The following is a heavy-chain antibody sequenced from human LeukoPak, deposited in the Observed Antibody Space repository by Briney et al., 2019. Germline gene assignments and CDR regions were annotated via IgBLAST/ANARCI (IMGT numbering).Heavy chain of an antibody. V-gene: IGHV3-48*03. CDR1: GFTFSSYE. J-gene: IGHJ4*02. CDR2: ITSSGSTT. D-gene: IGHD5-24*01. Sequence: GGSLRLSCVASGFTFSSYEMNWVRQAPGKGLEWLSYITSSGSTTHYADSVKGRFTISRDNAKNSLFLQMNSLRAEDTAVYYCVRVLTPSRDDQIFDYWGQGTLVTVSS. CDR3: VRVLTPSRDDQIFDY.